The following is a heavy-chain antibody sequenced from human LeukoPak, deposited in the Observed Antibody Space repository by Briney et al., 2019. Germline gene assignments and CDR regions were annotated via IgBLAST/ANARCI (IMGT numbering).Heavy chain of an antibody. CDR1: GYTFSNYG. D-gene: IGHD5-24*01. CDR3: ARDMASEDAFDI. V-gene: IGHV1-18*01. J-gene: IGHJ3*02. Sequence: GASVKVSCKASGYTFSNYGISWVRQAPGQGLEWMGWISAYNGNTNYAQKLQGRVTTTTDTSTSTAYMELRSLRSDDTAVYYCARDMASEDAFDIWGQGTMVTVSS. CDR2: ISAYNGNT.